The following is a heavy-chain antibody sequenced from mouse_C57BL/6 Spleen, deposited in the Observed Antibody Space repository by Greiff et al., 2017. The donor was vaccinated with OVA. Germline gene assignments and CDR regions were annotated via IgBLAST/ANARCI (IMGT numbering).Heavy chain of an antibody. D-gene: IGHD1-1*01. Sequence: QVQLQQPGAELVKPGASVKLSCKAFGYTFTSYWMHWVKQRPGQGLEWIGMIHPNSGSTNYNEKFKSKATLTVDKSSSTAYMQLSSLTSEDSAVYYCAVVATDWYFGVWGTGTTVTVAS. CDR3: AVVATDWYFGV. CDR2: IHPNSGST. V-gene: IGHV1-64*01. J-gene: IGHJ1*03. CDR1: GYTFTSYW.